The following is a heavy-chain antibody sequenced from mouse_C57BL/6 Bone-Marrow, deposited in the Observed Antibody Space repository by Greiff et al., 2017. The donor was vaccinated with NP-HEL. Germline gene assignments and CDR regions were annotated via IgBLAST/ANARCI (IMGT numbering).Heavy chain of an antibody. D-gene: IGHD2-2*01. J-gene: IGHJ1*03. CDR1: GYSFADYN. CDR3: AREVKDGYDDLWYFDV. CDR2: INPNYGTT. Sequence: VQLQQSGPELVKPGASVKISCKASGYSFADYNMNWVKQSNGKSLEWIGVINPNYGTTSYNQKFKGKATLTVDQSSSTAYMQLNSLTSEDAAVYYCAREVKDGYDDLWYFDVWGTGTTVTVSS. V-gene: IGHV1-39*01.